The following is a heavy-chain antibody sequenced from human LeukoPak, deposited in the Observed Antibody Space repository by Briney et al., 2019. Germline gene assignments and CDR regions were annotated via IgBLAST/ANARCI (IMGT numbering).Heavy chain of an antibody. Sequence: SETLSLTCAVYGGSFSGYYWSWIRQPPGKGLEWIGEINHSGSTNYNPSLKSRVTISVDTSKNQFSLKLSSVTAADTAVYYCARVGHSNFFDYWGQGTLVTVSS. CDR2: INHSGST. J-gene: IGHJ4*02. CDR1: GGSFSGYY. CDR3: ARVGHSNFFDY. V-gene: IGHV4-34*01. D-gene: IGHD4-11*01.